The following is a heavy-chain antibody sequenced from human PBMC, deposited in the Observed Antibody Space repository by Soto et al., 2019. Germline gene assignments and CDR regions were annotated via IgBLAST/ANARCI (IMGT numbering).Heavy chain of an antibody. CDR3: AKAGTMAARPGVH. D-gene: IGHD6-6*01. Sequence: ASGKVSWKASGYSFARYYMHWGRQAPGQGVEVVGIINPPGGSTRYAQEFQGRGTMTRDTSTRTVYMELSSLTSEHPPVYYCAKAGTMAARPGVHWG. J-gene: IGHJ1*01. CDR1: GYSFARYY. V-gene: IGHV1-46*01. CDR2: INPPGGST.